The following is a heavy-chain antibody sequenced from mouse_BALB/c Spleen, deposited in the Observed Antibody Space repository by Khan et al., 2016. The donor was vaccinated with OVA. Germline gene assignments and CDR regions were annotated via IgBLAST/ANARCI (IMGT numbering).Heavy chain of an antibody. CDR3: TKSTYKYAILY. D-gene: IGHD2-14*01. CDR2: MIYSGHT. J-gene: IGHJ3*01. Sequence: EVQLQESGPSLVKPSQTLSLICSVTGDSITSGYWYWIRKFPGNKLEFMGYMIYSGHTYYNPFPKSRISITRHTSKNQYYLQVNSVTTKDSATSYGTKSTYKYAILYWDRGTLVSVSA. V-gene: IGHV3-8*02. CDR1: GDSITSGY.